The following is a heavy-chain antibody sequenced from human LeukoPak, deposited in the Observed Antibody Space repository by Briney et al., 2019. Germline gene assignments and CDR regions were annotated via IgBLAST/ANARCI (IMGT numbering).Heavy chain of an antibody. CDR1: GFTFSSYA. Sequence: GGSLRLSCAASGFTFSSYAMSWVRQAPGKGLEWVSAISGTGGSTYYADSVKGRFTISRDNSKNTLYLQMNSLRADDTAVYYFAKQKTYSSPYDFDCWGQGTLVTVSS. D-gene: IGHD6-6*01. J-gene: IGHJ4*02. CDR2: ISGTGGST. CDR3: AKQKTYSSPYDFDC. V-gene: IGHV3-23*01.